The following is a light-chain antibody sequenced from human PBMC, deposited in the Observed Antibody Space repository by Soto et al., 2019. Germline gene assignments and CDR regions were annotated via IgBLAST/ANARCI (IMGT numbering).Light chain of an antibody. CDR3: SSFVACNKYWV. J-gene: IGLJ3*02. Sequence: QSALTQPPSASGSPGRSVTISCTGTSSDVGGYDYVSWFQLHPVKAPKLIIYEVTKRPSGSPGRFSASKSGNTASLAVSGLQAEDEADYYCSSFVACNKYWVFGGGTKHTVL. CDR1: SSDVGGYDY. V-gene: IGLV2-8*01. CDR2: EVT.